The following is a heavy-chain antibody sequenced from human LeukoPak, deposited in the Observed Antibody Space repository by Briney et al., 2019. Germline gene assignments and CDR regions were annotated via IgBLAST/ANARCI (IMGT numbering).Heavy chain of an antibody. CDR3: AREHDSSGYLGYYFDY. CDR1: GFTVSSNY. D-gene: IGHD3-22*01. J-gene: IGHJ4*02. CDR2: IYSGGST. V-gene: IGHV3-66*02. Sequence: GGSLRLSCAASGFTVSSNYMSWVRQAPGKGLEWVSVIYSGGSTYYADSVKGRFTISRDNSKNPLYLQMNSLRAEDAAVYYCAREHDSSGYLGYYFDYWGQGTLVTVSS.